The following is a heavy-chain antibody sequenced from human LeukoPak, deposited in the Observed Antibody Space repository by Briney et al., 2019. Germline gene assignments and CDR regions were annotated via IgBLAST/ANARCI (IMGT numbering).Heavy chain of an antibody. CDR1: GGSISGYY. CDR2: IYASGNT. D-gene: IGHD2-8*01. J-gene: IGHJ4*02. Sequence: SETLSLTCTVSGGSISGYYWGWIRQPPGKGLEWIAYIYASGNTNYNPSLKSRVTISVDTSKNEFSLKVRSVNAADTAVYYCARGGSGNGYYFDYWGQGTLVTVSS. V-gene: IGHV4-4*08. CDR3: ARGGSGNGYYFDY.